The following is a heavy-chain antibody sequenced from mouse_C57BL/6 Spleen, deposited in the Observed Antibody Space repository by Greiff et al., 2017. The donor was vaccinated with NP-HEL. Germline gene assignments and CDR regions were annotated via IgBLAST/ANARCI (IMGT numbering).Heavy chain of an antibody. CDR2: IYPGDGDT. Sequence: SGPELVKPGASVKISCKASGYAFSSSWMNWVKQRPGKGLEWIGRIYPGDGDTNYNGKFKGKATLTADKSSSTAYMQLSSLTSEDSAVYFCARLSTTVVPTSWGQGTTLTVSS. CDR3: ARLSTTVVPTS. V-gene: IGHV1-82*01. CDR1: GYAFSSSW. D-gene: IGHD1-1*01. J-gene: IGHJ2*01.